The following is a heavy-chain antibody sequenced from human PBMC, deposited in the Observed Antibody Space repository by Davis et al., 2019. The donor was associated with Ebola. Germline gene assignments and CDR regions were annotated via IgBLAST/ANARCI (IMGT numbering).Heavy chain of an antibody. CDR1: GGTFSSYA. CDR3: ARDPTVTTGYYYYGMDV. Sequence: SVKVSCKASGGTFSSYAISWVRQAPGQGLEWMGGIIPIFGTANYAQKFQGRVTITADKSTSTAYMELSSLRSEDTAVYYCARDPTVTTGYYYYGMDVWGQGTTVTVSS. V-gene: IGHV1-69*06. CDR2: IIPIFGTA. D-gene: IGHD4-17*01. J-gene: IGHJ6*02.